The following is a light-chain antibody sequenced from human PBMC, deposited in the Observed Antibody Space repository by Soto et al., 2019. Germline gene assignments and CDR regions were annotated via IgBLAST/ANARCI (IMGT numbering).Light chain of an antibody. V-gene: IGKV3-20*01. J-gene: IGKJ2*01. Sequence: EIVLAQSPGTLSLSPGERATLSCRASQSVTNSFLAWYQQKPGQAPRLLIYGASRRATGIPDRFTGSGSGTDFTLTISRLEPEDFAVYYCQQYGGSPPYSFGQGTKLEIK. CDR3: QQYGGSPPYS. CDR1: QSVTNSF. CDR2: GAS.